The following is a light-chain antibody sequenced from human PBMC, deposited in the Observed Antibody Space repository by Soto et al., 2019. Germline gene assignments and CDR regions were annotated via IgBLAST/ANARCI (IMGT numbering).Light chain of an antibody. CDR3: QQYNTYSRT. CDR1: QSINTW. Sequence: DIHMTQSPSTLSASVGDRVTITCRASQSINTWLAWYQQKPGEAPRLLIYEGSTLERGVPSGFSGSGSGTEFTLTISSLQPDDFATFYCQQYNTYSRTFGQGTKVEVK. CDR2: EGS. V-gene: IGKV1-5*03. J-gene: IGKJ1*01.